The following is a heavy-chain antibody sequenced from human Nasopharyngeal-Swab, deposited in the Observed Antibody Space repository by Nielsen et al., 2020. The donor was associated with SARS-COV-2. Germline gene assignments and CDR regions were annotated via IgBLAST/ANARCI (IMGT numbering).Heavy chain of an antibody. Sequence: GGSLRLSCAASGFTFSNAWMSWVRQAPGKGPEWVGRIKSKTDGGTTDYAAPVKGRFTISRDDSKNTLYLQMNSLKTEDTAVYYCTTRGVVYCGGDCYSPGAFDIWGQGTMVTVSS. CDR2: IKSKTDGGTT. J-gene: IGHJ3*02. CDR1: GFTFSNAW. D-gene: IGHD2-21*02. V-gene: IGHV3-15*01. CDR3: TTRGVVYCGGDCYSPGAFDI.